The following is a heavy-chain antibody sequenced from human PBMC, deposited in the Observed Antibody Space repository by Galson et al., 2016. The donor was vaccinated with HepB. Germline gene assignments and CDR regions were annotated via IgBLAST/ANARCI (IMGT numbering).Heavy chain of an antibody. D-gene: IGHD5-12*01. Sequence: SVKVSCKASGYTFTSYNVHWVRQAPGQGLEWMGIINPSGGSTSYAQKFQGRVTMTRDTSANTAYMELSSLRSEDTAVYYCARGHIVATVDYYYYGLDVWGQGTTVTVSS. J-gene: IGHJ6*02. V-gene: IGHV1-46*01. CDR1: GYTFTSYN. CDR3: ARGHIVATVDYYYYGLDV. CDR2: INPSGGST.